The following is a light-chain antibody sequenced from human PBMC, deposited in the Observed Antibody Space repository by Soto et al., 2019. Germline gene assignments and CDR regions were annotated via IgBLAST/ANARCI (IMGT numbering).Light chain of an antibody. J-gene: IGKJ4*01. CDR2: DVS. CDR1: HDITNY. V-gene: IGKV1-33*01. Sequence: DIQMTQSPSSLSASLGDTVTITCQASHDITNYLNWYHHKPGKAPKLLIYDVSNLEAGVPSRFSGSGSGTHFVFTISSLQPEDVATYYCQQYDNLLLTFGGGTKVEIK. CDR3: QQYDNLLLT.